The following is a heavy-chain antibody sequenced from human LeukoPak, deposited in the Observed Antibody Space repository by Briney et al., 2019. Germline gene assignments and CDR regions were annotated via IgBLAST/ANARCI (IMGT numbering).Heavy chain of an antibody. CDR3: APTNVTFHYHHRKDV. Sequence: GESLKISCKGSGYSFTSYWISWVRQMPGKGLEWMGRIDPSDSYTNYSPSFQGHVTISADKSISTAYLQWSSLKASDTAMYYCAPTNVTFHYHHRKDVWGQGNKVNVSS. D-gene: IGHD4-17*01. V-gene: IGHV5-10-1*01. J-gene: IGHJ6*02. CDR2: IDPSDSYT. CDR1: GYSFTSYW.